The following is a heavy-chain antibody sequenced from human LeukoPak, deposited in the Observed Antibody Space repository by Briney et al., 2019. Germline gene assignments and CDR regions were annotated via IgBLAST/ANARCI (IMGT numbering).Heavy chain of an antibody. D-gene: IGHD6-13*01. Sequence: PGGSLRLSCAASGFTVSNNYMSWVRQAPGKGLEWVSAISGSGGTTYYADSVKGRFTISRDNSKNTLYLQMNSLRAEDTAVYYCARYAPGIAAVGWYYFDYWGQGTLVTVSS. CDR3: ARYAPGIAAVGWYYFDY. CDR1: GFTVSNNY. CDR2: ISGSGGTT. V-gene: IGHV3-23*01. J-gene: IGHJ4*02.